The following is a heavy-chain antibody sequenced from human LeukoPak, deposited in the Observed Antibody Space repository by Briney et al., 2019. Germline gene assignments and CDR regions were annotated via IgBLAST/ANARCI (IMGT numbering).Heavy chain of an antibody. CDR1: GGSISSGGYS. CDR3: AREGLACSSTSCFYYFDY. D-gene: IGHD2-2*01. J-gene: IGHJ4*02. CDR2: IYYSGST. Sequence: SETLSLTCTVSGGSISSGGYSWSWIRQHPGKGLEWIGYIYYSGSTYYNPSLKSRVTISVDTSKNQFSLKLSSVTAADTAVYYCAREGLACSSTSCFYYFDYWGQGTLVTVSS. V-gene: IGHV4-31*03.